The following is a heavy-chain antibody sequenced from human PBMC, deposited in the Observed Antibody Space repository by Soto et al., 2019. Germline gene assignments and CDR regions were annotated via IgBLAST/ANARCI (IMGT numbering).Heavy chain of an antibody. D-gene: IGHD1-26*01. CDR1: GYTFTSYG. J-gene: IGHJ4*02. V-gene: IGHV1-18*01. CDR3: ARDYWVSGSYYFDY. CDR2: ISAYNGNT. Sequence: ASVKVSCKASGYTFTSYGISWVRQAPGQGLEWMGWISAYNGNTNYAQKLQGRVTMTTDTSTSTAYMELRSLRSDDTAVYYCARDYWVSGSYYFDYLGQGTLVTVSS.